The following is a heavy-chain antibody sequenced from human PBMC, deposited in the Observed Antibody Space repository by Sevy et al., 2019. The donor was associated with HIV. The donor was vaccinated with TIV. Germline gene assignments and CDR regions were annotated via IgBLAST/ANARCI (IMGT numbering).Heavy chain of an antibody. Sequence: GGSLRLSCAASGFTFNIYSMNWVRQAPGKGLEWVSYIGGGTSSIYYADSVKGRFTISRDNVKNSLYLQMNSLRDEDTAVYYCAKDRGVRGVQFDYWGQGTLVTVSS. CDR1: GFTFNIYS. D-gene: IGHD3-10*01. CDR3: AKDRGVRGVQFDY. J-gene: IGHJ4*02. V-gene: IGHV3-48*02. CDR2: IGGGTSSI.